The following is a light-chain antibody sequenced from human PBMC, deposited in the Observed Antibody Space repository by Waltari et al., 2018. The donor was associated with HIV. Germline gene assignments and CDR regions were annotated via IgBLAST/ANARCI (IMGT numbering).Light chain of an antibody. CDR2: DAS. V-gene: IGKV3-11*01. Sequence: EVPLTQSPATLSLSPGESATLSCRASQSISGAVAWYQQKPGQAPRLLIYDASRRYTGIPARFRGSGSGTDFTLTISSLEPEDFGIYYCQQGSGWPPAFSFGGGTRVDIK. CDR1: QSISGA. J-gene: IGKJ4*01. CDR3: QQGSGWPPAFS.